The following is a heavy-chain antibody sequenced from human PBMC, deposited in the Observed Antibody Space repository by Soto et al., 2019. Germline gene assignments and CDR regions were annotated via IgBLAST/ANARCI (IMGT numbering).Heavy chain of an antibody. V-gene: IGHV3-30*18. D-gene: IGHD6-6*01. CDR3: AKKPMGSSSSQTAY. CDR2: ISYDGSNK. J-gene: IGHJ4*02. Sequence: QVQLVESGGGVVQPGRSLRLSCAASGFTFSDYGMHWCRQAPGKGLEWVAVISYDGSNKYYADSVKGRFTISRDNSKNTLYLQMNSLRAEDTAVYYCAKKPMGSSSSQTAYWGQGTMVTVSS. CDR1: GFTFSDYG.